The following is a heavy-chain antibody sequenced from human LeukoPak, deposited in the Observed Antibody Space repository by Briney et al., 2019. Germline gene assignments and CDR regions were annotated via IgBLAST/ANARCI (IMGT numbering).Heavy chain of an antibody. Sequence: SETLSLTCAIYNAFDNYYFMIVRQSPGKGLEWIVETTYRGSPSYNPSLKSRVTISVNAPQRQFSLNMRSVTAADTAVYYCAVYGGDWDFDSWGQGTPITVSS. CDR3: AVYGGDWDFDS. V-gene: IGHV4-34*01. CDR1: NAFDNYYF. CDR2: TTYRGSP. D-gene: IGHD2-21*02. J-gene: IGHJ4*02.